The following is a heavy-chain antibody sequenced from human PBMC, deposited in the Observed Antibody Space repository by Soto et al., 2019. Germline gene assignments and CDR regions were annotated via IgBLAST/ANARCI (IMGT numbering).Heavy chain of an antibody. V-gene: IGHV4-4*07. J-gene: IGHJ4*02. D-gene: IGHD1-26*01. CDR1: GGSISSYY. Sequence: SETLSLTCTVSGGSISSYYWNWIRQPAGKGLEWIGRIYTTGSTNYNPSLKSRVTMSVDTSKNQFSLKLSSVTAAGTAVYYCARESGGYSITEGFDYWGQGTLVTVSS. CDR2: IYTTGST. CDR3: ARESGGYSITEGFDY.